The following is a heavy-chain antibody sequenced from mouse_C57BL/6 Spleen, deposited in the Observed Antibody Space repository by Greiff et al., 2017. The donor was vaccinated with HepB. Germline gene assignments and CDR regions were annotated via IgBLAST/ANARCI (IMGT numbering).Heavy chain of an antibody. CDR1: GYTFTDYE. D-gene: IGHD2-12*01. Sequence: VQLHQSGAELVRPGASVTLSCKASGYTFTDYEMHWVKQTPVHGLEWIGAIDPETGGTAYNQKFKGKAILTADKSSSTAYMELRSLTSEDSAVYYCTRGALLEFFDYWGQGTTLTVSS. V-gene: IGHV1-15*01. CDR2: IDPETGGT. J-gene: IGHJ2*01. CDR3: TRGALLEFFDY.